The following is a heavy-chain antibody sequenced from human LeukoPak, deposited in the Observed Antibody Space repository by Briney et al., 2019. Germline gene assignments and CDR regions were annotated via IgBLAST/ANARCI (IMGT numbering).Heavy chain of an antibody. J-gene: IGHJ2*01. D-gene: IGHD5-18*01. V-gene: IGHV4-59*08. CDR1: VGSISGSY. CDR2: ISYSGNT. CDR3: ARHGRKSANTALVLPHWFFDL. Sequence: SETLSRTCTVSVGSISGSYWSWVRQPPGKGLEWIGSISYSGNTYYNPSLKSRVTMSVDTSSNQFSLKLSSVTAADTAVYSCARHGRKSANTALVLPHWFFDLWGRGTLVTVSS.